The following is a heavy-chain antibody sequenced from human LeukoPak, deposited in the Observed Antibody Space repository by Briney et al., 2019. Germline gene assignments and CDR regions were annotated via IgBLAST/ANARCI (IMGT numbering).Heavy chain of an antibody. CDR1: GGTFSSYA. CDR2: IIPIFGTA. CDR3: ARGPTSETYGGAFDI. J-gene: IGHJ3*02. Sequence: ASVKVSCKASGGTFSSYAISWVRQAPGQGLGWMGGIIPIFGTANYAQKFQGRVTITTDESTSTAYMELSSLRSEDTAVYYCARGPTSETYGGAFDIWGQGTMVTVSS. V-gene: IGHV1-69*05. D-gene: IGHD3-16*01.